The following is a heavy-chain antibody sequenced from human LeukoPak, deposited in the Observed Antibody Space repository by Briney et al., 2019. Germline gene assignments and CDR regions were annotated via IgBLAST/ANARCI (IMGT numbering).Heavy chain of an antibody. CDR3: ARGVGAAFDY. Sequence: SETLSLTCTVSGYSISSGYYWGWIRQPPGRGLEWTGSIDHSGSTYYNPSLKSRVTISVDTSKNQFSLKLSSVTAADTAVYYCARGVGAAFDYWGQGTLVTVSS. J-gene: IGHJ4*02. D-gene: IGHD1-26*01. V-gene: IGHV4-38-2*02. CDR1: GYSISSGYY. CDR2: IDHSGST.